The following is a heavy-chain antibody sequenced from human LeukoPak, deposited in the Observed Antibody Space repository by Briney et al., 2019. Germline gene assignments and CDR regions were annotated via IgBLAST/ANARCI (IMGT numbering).Heavy chain of an antibody. Sequence: SETLSLTCAVSGGSISSGGYSWSWIRQPPGKGLEWIGYIYHSGSTYYNPSLKSRVTISVDRSKNQFSLKLSSVTAADTAVYYCARGEYHYDSSGYYPWYFDLWGRGTLVTVSS. CDR1: GGSISSGGYS. V-gene: IGHV4-30-2*01. D-gene: IGHD3-22*01. CDR2: IYHSGST. J-gene: IGHJ2*01. CDR3: ARGEYHYDSSGYYPWYFDL.